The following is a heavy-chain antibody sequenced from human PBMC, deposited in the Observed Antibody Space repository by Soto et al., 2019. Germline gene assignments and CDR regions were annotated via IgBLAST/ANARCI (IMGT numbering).Heavy chain of an antibody. D-gene: IGHD1-26*01. J-gene: IGHJ4*02. CDR2: ISYDGRNT. CDR3: ARETPRVGAADC. V-gene: IGHV3-30*03. Sequence: QVQLVESGGGVVQPGKSLRLSCADSGVTFSSYGMHWVRQAPGKGLEWVAVISYDGRNTYYADSVKDRFTISRDNSKNTVYVHMNSLRTDDTAVYYCARETPRVGAADCWGQGTRVTVSS. CDR1: GVTFSSYG.